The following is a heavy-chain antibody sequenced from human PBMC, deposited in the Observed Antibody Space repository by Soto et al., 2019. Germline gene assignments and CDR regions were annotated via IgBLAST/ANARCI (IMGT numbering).Heavy chain of an antibody. CDR2: IIPISGAA. Sequence: QVQLVQSGAGVKKPGSSVKVSCKASGGTFSNYVVNWVRQAPGQGLEWMGRIIPISGAANSAQKFQGRVTITADKSTCTSSMELSSLRSEDTAVYYCARDMTRTVVPYFDFWGQGTLVTVSS. CDR3: ARDMTRTVVPYFDF. V-gene: IGHV1-69*06. CDR1: GGTFSNYV. D-gene: IGHD2-15*01. J-gene: IGHJ4*02.